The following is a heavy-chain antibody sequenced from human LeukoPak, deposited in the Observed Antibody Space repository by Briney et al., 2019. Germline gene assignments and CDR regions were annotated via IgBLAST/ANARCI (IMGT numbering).Heavy chain of an antibody. CDR3: ARHATGALFY. V-gene: IGHV4-59*08. CDR2: IYYSGST. CDR1: GGSISSYY. D-gene: IGHD7-27*01. Sequence: SETLSLTCTVSGGSISSYYWSWIRLPPGKGLEWIGYIYYSGSTNYNPSLKSRVTISVDTSKNQFSLKLSSVTAADTAVYYCARHATGALFYWGQGTLVTVSS. J-gene: IGHJ4*02.